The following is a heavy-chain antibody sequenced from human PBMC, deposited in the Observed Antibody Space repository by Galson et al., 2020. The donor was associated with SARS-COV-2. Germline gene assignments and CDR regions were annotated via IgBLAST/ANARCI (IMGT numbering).Heavy chain of an antibody. Sequence: GGSLRLSCAASGFTVTNYALTWVRQAPGKGLEWVASISGSGNSIYYTDSVRGRFTMSRDTSTNTLYLQVNSLRADDTAVYYCARMGARVVGVFYYYGMDVWGHGTTVTVSS. D-gene: IGHD2-15*01. V-gene: IGHV3-23*01. CDR3: ARMGARVVGVFYYYGMDV. CDR2: ISGSGNSI. J-gene: IGHJ6*02. CDR1: GFTVTNYA.